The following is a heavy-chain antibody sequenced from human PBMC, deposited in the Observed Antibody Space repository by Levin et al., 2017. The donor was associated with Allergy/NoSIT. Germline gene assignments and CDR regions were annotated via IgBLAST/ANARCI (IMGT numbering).Heavy chain of an antibody. Sequence: SETLSLTCTVSGGSISSYYWSWIRQPPGKGLEWIGYIYYSGSTNYNPSLKSRVTISVDTSKNQFSLKLSSVTAADTAVYYCARGLIRLNDAFDIWGQGTMVTVSS. CDR3: ARGLIRLNDAFDI. D-gene: IGHD3-16*01. J-gene: IGHJ3*02. V-gene: IGHV4-59*01. CDR1: GGSISSYY. CDR2: IYYSGST.